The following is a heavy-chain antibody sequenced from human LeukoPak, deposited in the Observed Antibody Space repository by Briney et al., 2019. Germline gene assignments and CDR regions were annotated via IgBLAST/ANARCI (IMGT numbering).Heavy chain of an antibody. Sequence: SETLSLTCTVFGGSISGDYWSWIRQPPGQGLEWVGYIYYTGSTNYNPSLKSRVAISVDMSKNQFSLKVRSVTAADTAVYYCATFQGHSTAVFDYWGQGTLVTVSA. D-gene: IGHD2-21*01. V-gene: IGHV4-59*01. J-gene: IGHJ4*02. CDR3: ATFQGHSTAVFDY. CDR1: GGSISGDY. CDR2: IYYTGST.